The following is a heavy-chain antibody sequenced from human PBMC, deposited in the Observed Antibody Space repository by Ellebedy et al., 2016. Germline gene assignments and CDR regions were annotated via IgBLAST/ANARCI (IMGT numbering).Heavy chain of an antibody. J-gene: IGHJ4*02. D-gene: IGHD5-18*01. Sequence: SETLSLTCTVSDGFMRNGSYYWTWIRQPPGKGLQWIGNIYFRGDTNYNPSLKSRVTISFDTSRTQFSLRLTSVTAADTAVYYCATMPASYRLGYGSFDYWGQGTLVAVSS. CDR2: IYFRGDT. V-gene: IGHV4-61*01. CDR1: DGFMRNGSYY. CDR3: ATMPASYRLGYGSFDY.